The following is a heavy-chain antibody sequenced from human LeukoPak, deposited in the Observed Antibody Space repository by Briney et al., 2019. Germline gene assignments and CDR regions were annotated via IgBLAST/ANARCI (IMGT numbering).Heavy chain of an antibody. CDR3: AKSDDPTDRSNYFRYCGS. CDR1: GFRFSNYA. D-gene: IGHD3-10*01. Sequence: GGSLSLSCAASGFRFSNYAMTWVRQAPGKGLEWVSGISGSAGDTYYPDSVRGRFTISSDNSKNTLYLQVNSLRAEDTAVYYCAKSDDPTDRSNYFRYCGSWGQGTLVTVAS. V-gene: IGHV3-23*01. CDR2: ISGSAGDT. J-gene: IGHJ4*02.